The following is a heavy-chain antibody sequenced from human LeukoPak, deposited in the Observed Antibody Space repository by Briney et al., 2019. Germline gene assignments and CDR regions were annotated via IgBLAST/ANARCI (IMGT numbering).Heavy chain of an antibody. J-gene: IGHJ4*02. CDR1: GYTFTTYA. Sequence: ASVKVSCTASGYTFTTYAMHWVRQAPGQRLEWMGWINAGNGNTKYSQKFQARVTITRDTSASTAYMELSSLRSEDTAVYYCARRDRGGKYYFDYWGQGTLVTVSS. CDR2: INAGNGNT. CDR3: ARRDRGGKYYFDY. D-gene: IGHD3-16*01. V-gene: IGHV1-3*01.